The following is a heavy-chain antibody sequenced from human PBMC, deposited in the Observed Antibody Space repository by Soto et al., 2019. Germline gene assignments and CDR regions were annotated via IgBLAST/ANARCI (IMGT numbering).Heavy chain of an antibody. J-gene: IGHJ5*02. D-gene: IGHD2-21*02. Sequence: SETLSLTCTVSGGSISSSSYYWGWIRQPPGKGLEWIGSIYYSGSTYYNPSLKSRVTISVDTSKNQFSLKLSSVTAADTAVYYCARPPDDSPSGWFDPWGQGTLVTVS. CDR2: IYYSGST. CDR3: ARPPDDSPSGWFDP. CDR1: GGSISSSSYY. V-gene: IGHV4-39*01.